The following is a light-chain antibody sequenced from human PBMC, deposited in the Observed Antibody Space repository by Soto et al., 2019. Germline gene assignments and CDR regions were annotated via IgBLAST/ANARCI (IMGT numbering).Light chain of an antibody. CDR2: GAS. V-gene: IGKV3-15*01. CDR1: QSVSSN. J-gene: IGKJ4*01. Sequence: EIVMTQSPATLSVSPGERAILSCRSSQSVSSNLVWYQQKPGQSPRLLIYGASTRATGIPARFSGSGSGTEFTLIISSLQSEDFAVYYCQHYHNWLTFGGGTEVEIK. CDR3: QHYHNWLT.